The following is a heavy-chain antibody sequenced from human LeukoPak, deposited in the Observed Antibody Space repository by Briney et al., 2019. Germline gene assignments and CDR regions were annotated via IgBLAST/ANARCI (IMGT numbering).Heavy chain of an antibody. Sequence: SETLSLTCIVSGGTISGYYWSWIRQPPGKGLEWIGSIYYSGSTDYNPSLKSRVIISVDTSKNQFSLSLISVTAADTAVYYCARDGVSALNLYSDLWGRGTLVTVSS. D-gene: IGHD3-3*01. J-gene: IGHJ2*01. V-gene: IGHV4-59*01. CDR2: IYYSGST. CDR1: GGTISGYY. CDR3: ARDGVSALNLYSDL.